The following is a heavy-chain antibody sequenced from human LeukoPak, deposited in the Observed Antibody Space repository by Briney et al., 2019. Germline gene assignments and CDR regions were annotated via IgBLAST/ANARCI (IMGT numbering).Heavy chain of an antibody. Sequence: GGSLKISCKGSGYSFTSYWIGWVRRMPGKGLEWMGIIYPGDSDTRYSPSFQGQVTISADKSISTAYLQWSSLKASDTAMYYCARHQAYYYDSSGYYYGGYFDYWGQGTLVTVSS. CDR2: IYPGDSDT. D-gene: IGHD3-22*01. CDR1: GYSFTSYW. CDR3: ARHQAYYYDSSGYYYGGYFDY. V-gene: IGHV5-51*01. J-gene: IGHJ4*02.